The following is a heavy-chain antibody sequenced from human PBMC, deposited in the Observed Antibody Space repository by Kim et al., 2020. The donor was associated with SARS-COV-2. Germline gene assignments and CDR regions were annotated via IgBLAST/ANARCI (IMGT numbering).Heavy chain of an antibody. J-gene: IGHJ4*02. CDR2: VYYSGST. Sequence: SETLSLTCTVSGGSISSGGYYWSWIRQHPGKGLEWIGYVYYSGSTYYNPSLKSRVTISVDTSKNQFSLKLSSVTAADTAVYYCARVPYCSGGSCYSKEYFDYWGQGTLVTVSS. CDR3: ARVPYCSGGSCYSKEYFDY. V-gene: IGHV4-31*03. CDR1: GGSISSGGYY. D-gene: IGHD2-15*01.